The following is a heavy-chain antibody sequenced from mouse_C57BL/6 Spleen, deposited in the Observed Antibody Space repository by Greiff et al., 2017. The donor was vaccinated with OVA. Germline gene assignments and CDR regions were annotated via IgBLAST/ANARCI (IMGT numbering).Heavy chain of an antibody. CDR2: ISSGGSYT. CDR3: ARREGYGNLDY. V-gene: IGHV5-6*02. J-gene: IGHJ2*01. D-gene: IGHD2-10*02. CDR1: GFTFSSYG. Sequence: EVKLVESGGDLVKPGGSLKLSCAASGFTFSSYGMSWVRQTPDKRLEWVATISSGGSYTYYPDSVKGRFTISRDNAKNTLYLQMSSLKSEDTAMYYCARREGYGNLDYWGQGTTLTVSS.